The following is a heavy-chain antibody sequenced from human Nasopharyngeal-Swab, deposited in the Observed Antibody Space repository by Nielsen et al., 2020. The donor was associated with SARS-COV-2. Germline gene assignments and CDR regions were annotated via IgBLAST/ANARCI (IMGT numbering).Heavy chain of an antibody. J-gene: IGHJ5*02. CDR2: ISSSSSYI. Sequence: GDSLKISCAASGFTFSSYSINWVRQALGKGLEWVASISSSSSYIYYADSMKGRFTISRDNAKNSLYLQMSSLRAEDTAVYYCARGPRDGYNPNWFDPWGQGTLVTVSS. D-gene: IGHD5-24*01. V-gene: IGHV3-21*01. CDR1: GFTFSSYS. CDR3: ARGPRDGYNPNWFDP.